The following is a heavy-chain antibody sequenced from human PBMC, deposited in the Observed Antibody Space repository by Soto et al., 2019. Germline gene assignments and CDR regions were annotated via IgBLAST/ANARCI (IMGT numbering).Heavy chain of an antibody. Sequence: VSLRLSCAASGFTFSSYSMNWVRQAPGKGLEWVSYISSSSSTIYYADSVKGRFTISRDNAKNSLYLQMNSLRDEDTAVYYCARDGAYDSSGYYLSDAFDIWGQGTMVTVSS. CDR2: ISSSSSTI. V-gene: IGHV3-48*02. CDR1: GFTFSSYS. J-gene: IGHJ3*02. CDR3: ARDGAYDSSGYYLSDAFDI. D-gene: IGHD3-22*01.